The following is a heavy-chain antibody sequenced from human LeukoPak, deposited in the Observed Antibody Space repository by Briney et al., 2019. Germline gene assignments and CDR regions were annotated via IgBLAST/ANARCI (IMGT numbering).Heavy chain of an antibody. Sequence: GGSLRLSCAASGFTFSSYAMHWVRQAPGKGLEWVAVISYDGSNKYYADSVKGRFTISRDNSKNTLYLQMNSLRAEDTAVYYCARDNFDYWGQGTLVTVSS. J-gene: IGHJ4*02. CDR3: ARDNFDY. CDR2: ISYDGSNK. V-gene: IGHV3-30-3*01. CDR1: GFTFSSYA.